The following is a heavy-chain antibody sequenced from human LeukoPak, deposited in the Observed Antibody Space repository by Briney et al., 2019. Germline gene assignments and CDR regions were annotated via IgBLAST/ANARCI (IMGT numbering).Heavy chain of an antibody. Sequence: GESLKISCKGSGYSFTSYWIGWVRQMPGKGLEWMGIIYPGGSDTRYSPSFQGQVTISADKSISTAYLQWSSLKASDTAMYYCARLGVTIFGVADSPDYWGQGTLVTVSS. J-gene: IGHJ4*02. CDR3: ARLGVTIFGVADSPDY. CDR2: IYPGGSDT. CDR1: GYSFTSYW. D-gene: IGHD3-3*01. V-gene: IGHV5-51*01.